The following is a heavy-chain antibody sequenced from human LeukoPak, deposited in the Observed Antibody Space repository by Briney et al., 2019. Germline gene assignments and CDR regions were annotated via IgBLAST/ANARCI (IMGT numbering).Heavy chain of an antibody. CDR3: ATSPRGYCSSTSCYVSRYASDI. Sequence: GESLRISCKGSGYSFTSYWISWVRQMPGKGLEWMGRIDPSDSYTNYSPSFQGHATISADKSISTAYLQWSSLKASDTAMYYCATSPRGYCSSTSCYVSRYASDIWGQGTMVTVSS. CDR1: GYSFTSYW. J-gene: IGHJ3*02. D-gene: IGHD2-2*01. V-gene: IGHV5-10-1*01. CDR2: IDPSDSYT.